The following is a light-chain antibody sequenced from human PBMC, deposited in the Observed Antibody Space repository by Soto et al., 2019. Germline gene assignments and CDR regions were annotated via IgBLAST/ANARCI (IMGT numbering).Light chain of an antibody. CDR3: QQYNTSPFT. CDR2: GAS. CDR1: QSVSSY. V-gene: IGKV3-20*01. J-gene: IGKJ2*01. Sequence: EIVLTQSPGTLSLSPGERATLSCRASQSVSSYLAWYQENPGQAPRLLIYGASSRATGIPDRFSGSGSGTDFTLTISGLEPEDFALYYCQQYNTSPFTFGQGTKLEIK.